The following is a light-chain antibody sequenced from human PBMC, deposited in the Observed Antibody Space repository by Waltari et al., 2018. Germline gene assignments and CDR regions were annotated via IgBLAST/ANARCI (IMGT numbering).Light chain of an antibody. J-gene: IGKJ4*01. Sequence: EIVLTQSPGTLSLSPGERATLSCRATQSVSSSHLAWYQQKPGQAPRLLISGASSRATGIPDRFIASGSGTDFTLTISRLEPEDFAVYYCQQYGSSPLTFGGGTKVEIK. CDR3: QQYGSSPLT. CDR1: QSVSSSH. CDR2: GAS. V-gene: IGKV3-20*01.